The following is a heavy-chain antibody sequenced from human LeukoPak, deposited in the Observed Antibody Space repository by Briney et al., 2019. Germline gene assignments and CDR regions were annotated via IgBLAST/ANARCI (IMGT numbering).Heavy chain of an antibody. CDR1: GFTFDDYA. Sequence: GGSLRLSCAASGFTFDDYAMHWVRQAPGKGLEWVGRSNNKANSYTTEYAASVKGRFTISRDDSKNSLYLQMNSLKTEDTAVYYCARASLYCSGGSCHTRFDPWGQGTLVTVSS. J-gene: IGHJ5*02. D-gene: IGHD2-15*01. CDR3: ARASLYCSGGSCHTRFDP. V-gene: IGHV3-72*01. CDR2: SNNKANSYTT.